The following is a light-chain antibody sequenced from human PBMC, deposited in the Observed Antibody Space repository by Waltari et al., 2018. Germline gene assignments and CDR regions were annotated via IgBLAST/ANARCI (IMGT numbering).Light chain of an antibody. CDR3: CSYGGSYTLVV. Sequence: QSALTQPRSSSGSPGQSVTISCPGSSGDVGACTYFPWYQQPPGKAPKLLIYDFPKRPSGVPDRFSGSRSADTASLTISGLQAEDEADYYCCSYGGSYTLVVFGGGTKLTVL. V-gene: IGLV2-11*01. CDR2: DFP. CDR1: SGDVGACTY. J-gene: IGLJ2*01.